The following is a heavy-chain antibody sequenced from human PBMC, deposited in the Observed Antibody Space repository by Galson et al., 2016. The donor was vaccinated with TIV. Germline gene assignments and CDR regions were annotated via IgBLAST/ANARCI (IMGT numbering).Heavy chain of an antibody. V-gene: IGHV1-69*06. Sequence: SVKVSCKASGGSFMNYAVSWVRQAPGQGLEWMGRIIPIFGTGNYAQKFQGRVTITADIFASTAYMELSSLTSDDTAVYYCAGPPTFGNVYHYYMDVWGKGTAVTDSS. D-gene: IGHD1-14*01. J-gene: IGHJ6*03. CDR2: IIPIFGTG. CDR1: GGSFMNYA. CDR3: AGPPTFGNVYHYYMDV.